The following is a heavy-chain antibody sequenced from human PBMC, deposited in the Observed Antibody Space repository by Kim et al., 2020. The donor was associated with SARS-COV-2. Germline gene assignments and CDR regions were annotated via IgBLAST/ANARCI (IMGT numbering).Heavy chain of an antibody. J-gene: IGHJ4*02. CDR1: GFTFSNYG. V-gene: IGHV3-30*18. D-gene: IGHD3-22*01. Sequence: GGSLRLSCAASGFTFSNYGMHWVRQAPGKGLEWVAVISYDGSNPFYVDSVKGRFTISRDNSKNTLYLQMNSLRAEDTAVYYCANLYFFDSSGFYTPSDYWGQGTLVTVSS. CDR2: ISYDGSNP. CDR3: ANLYFFDSSGFYTPSDY.